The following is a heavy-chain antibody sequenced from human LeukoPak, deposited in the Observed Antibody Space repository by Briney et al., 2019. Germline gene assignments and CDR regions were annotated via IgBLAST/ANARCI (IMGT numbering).Heavy chain of an antibody. D-gene: IGHD2-15*01. Sequence: SETLSLTCTVSGGSISSYYWSWIRQPPGKGLEWIGYIYYSGSTNYNPSLKSRVTISVDTSKNQFSLKLSSVTAADTAVYCCARSDKWCSGGSCYATGNFDYWGQGTLVTVSS. CDR3: ARSDKWCSGGSCYATGNFDY. CDR2: IYYSGST. J-gene: IGHJ4*02. V-gene: IGHV4-59*01. CDR1: GGSISSYY.